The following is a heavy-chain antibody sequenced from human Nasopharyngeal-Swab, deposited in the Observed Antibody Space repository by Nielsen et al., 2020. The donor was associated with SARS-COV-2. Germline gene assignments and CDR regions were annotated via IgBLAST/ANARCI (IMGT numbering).Heavy chain of an antibody. CDR1: GFTLGNYW. Sequence: GESLKISCAASGFTLGNYWTSWVRQAPGKGLEWVANINQDGSEKYYLDSVEGRFTISRDNPKNSLYLQMNSLRAEDTTVFYCVRLSIATAGVDYWGQGTLVTVSS. CDR2: INQDGSEK. D-gene: IGHD6-13*01. J-gene: IGHJ4*02. V-gene: IGHV3-7*01. CDR3: VRLSIATAGVDY.